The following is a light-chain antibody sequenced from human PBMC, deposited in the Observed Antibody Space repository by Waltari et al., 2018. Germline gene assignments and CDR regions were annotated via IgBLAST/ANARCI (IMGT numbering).Light chain of an antibody. J-gene: IGKJ1*01. CDR1: QSVSKY. CDR2: HAS. Sequence: EVVLTQSPGSLSLSPGERATLSYRASQSVSKYLAWYQQKPGQAPRLLIYHASSRATGIPDRFSGSGFGTDFSLTISRLEPEDFAVYYCQKYDSLPATFGQGTKVEIK. CDR3: QKYDSLPAT. V-gene: IGKV3-20*01.